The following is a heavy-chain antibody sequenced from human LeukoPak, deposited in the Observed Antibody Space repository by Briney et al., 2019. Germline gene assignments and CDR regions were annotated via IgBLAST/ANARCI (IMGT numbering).Heavy chain of an antibody. CDR2: IRSSSSYI. Sequence: GGSLRLSCAASAFTFSSYSMNWVRQAPGKGLEWVSSIRSSSSYIYYADSVKGRFTISRDNAKNSLYLQMNSLRAEDTAVYYCARADWNTAMIDYWGQGTLVTVSS. J-gene: IGHJ4*02. V-gene: IGHV3-21*01. D-gene: IGHD5-18*01. CDR3: ARADWNTAMIDY. CDR1: AFTFSSYS.